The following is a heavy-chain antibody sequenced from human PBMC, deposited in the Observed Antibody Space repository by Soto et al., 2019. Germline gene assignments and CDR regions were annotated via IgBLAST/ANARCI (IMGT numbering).Heavy chain of an antibody. V-gene: IGHV1-2*02. CDR1: GYPVTSYY. Sequence: QLHLVQSGAVVKKPGASVTVSCSASGYPVTSYYMPWVRQAPGRGLEWMGGINPATGAAKYTQTFQGRVTMTRDTPTSTVFMEPSGLESEDTAVFYWAGGGGVGVAGSAAFDMWGQGTLVTVSS. CDR2: INPATGAA. J-gene: IGHJ3*02. D-gene: IGHD3-3*01. CDR3: AGGGGVGVAGSAAFDM.